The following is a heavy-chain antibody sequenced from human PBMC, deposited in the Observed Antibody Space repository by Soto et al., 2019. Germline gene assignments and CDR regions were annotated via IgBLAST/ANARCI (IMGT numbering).Heavy chain of an antibody. V-gene: IGHV3-23*01. CDR3: ASFDRWFDP. CDR1: GVTFSTYA. CDR2: ISGGGSNK. Sequence: GGSLRLSCAASGVTFSTYAMSGVRQAPGKGLEWVSTISGGGSNKYYADSVKGRFTISRDNSKSTLYLQMNTLRAEDTAMYYCASFDRWFDPWSQGTLVTVTS. J-gene: IGHJ5*02.